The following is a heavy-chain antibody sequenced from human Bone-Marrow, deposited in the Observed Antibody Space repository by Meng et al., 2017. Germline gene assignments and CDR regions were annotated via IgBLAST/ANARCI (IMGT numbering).Heavy chain of an antibody. CDR2: IYHSGNT. Sequence: GSLRLSCAVSNFSISSGYYWAWIRQPPGKGLEWIGSIYHSGNTYYNPSLKSRVTISVDTSKNQFSLKLSSVTAADTAVYYCARRSMDFDYRGQGTLVTVSS. V-gene: IGHV4-38-2*01. J-gene: IGHJ4*02. CDR1: NFSISSGYY. CDR3: ARRSMDFDY.